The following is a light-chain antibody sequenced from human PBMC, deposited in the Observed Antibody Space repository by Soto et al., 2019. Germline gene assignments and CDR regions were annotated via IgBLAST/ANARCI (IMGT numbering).Light chain of an antibody. V-gene: IGKV3-20*01. CDR2: GAS. CDR3: QQYGSSPPNT. J-gene: IGKJ2*01. CDR1: QSVSSSY. Sequence: EIVLTQSPGTLSLSPGERATLSCRASQSVSSSYLAWYQQKPGQAPRVLIYGASSRVTGIPDRFSGSGSGTDFTLTISRLEPEDFAVYYCQQYGSSPPNTFGQGTKLEIK.